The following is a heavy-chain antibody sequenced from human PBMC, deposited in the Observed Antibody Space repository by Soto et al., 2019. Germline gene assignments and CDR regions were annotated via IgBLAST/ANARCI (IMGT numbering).Heavy chain of an antibody. CDR2: IYYSGST. D-gene: IGHD3-10*01. CDR3: ARDTYYYGSGSYGMDV. V-gene: IGHV4-59*01. Sequence: QVQLQESGPGLVKPSETLSLTCTVSGGSISSYYWSWIRQPPGKGLEWIGYIYYSGSTNYNPSLKSRVAISVDTSKNQFSLKLSSVTAADTAVYYCARDTYYYGSGSYGMDVWGQGTTVTVSS. J-gene: IGHJ6*02. CDR1: GGSISSYY.